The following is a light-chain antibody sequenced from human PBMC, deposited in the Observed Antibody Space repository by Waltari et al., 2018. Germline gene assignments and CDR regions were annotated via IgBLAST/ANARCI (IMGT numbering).Light chain of an antibody. Sequence: QSVLTQPPSASGAPGQRVTISCSGISSNLGRNTVNWYQPLPGTAPNLLIYSNHQRPSGVPDRFSGSKSGTSAALAISGLQSEDEADYYCATGDDSLNGYVFGTGTKVTVL. V-gene: IGLV1-44*01. J-gene: IGLJ1*01. CDR1: SSNLGRNT. CDR3: ATGDDSLNGYV. CDR2: SNH.